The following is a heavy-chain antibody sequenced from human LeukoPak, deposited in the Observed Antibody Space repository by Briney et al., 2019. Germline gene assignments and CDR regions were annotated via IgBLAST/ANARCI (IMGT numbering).Heavy chain of an antibody. D-gene: IGHD3-10*01. V-gene: IGHV3-21*01. Sequence: GGSLRLSCAASGFTFSSYSMNWVRQAPGKGLEWVSSISSSSYIYYADSVKGRFTISRDNAKNSLYLQMNSLRAEDTAVYYCAIPPLSGTGSSRPLAEMDIWGQGTTVTVSS. CDR3: AIPPLSGTGSSRPLAEMDI. CDR2: ISSSSYI. CDR1: GFTFSSYS. J-gene: IGHJ6*02.